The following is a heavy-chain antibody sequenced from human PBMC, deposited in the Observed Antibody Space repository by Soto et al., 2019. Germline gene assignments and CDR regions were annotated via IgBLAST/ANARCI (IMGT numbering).Heavy chain of an antibody. CDR2: IYPGDSDT. J-gene: IGHJ6*02. V-gene: IGHV5-51*01. D-gene: IGHD3-10*01. Sequence: GESLKISCMGSGYKVSTWHNFTSYWIAWVRQMPGEGLEWMGIIYPGDSDTRYSPSFQGQVTISADKSINSVYLQWSSLKASDTAIYYCAGGGVRGVITRTRDYYGMDVWGQGTTVTVSS. CDR1: GYKVSTWHNFTSYW. CDR3: AGGGVRGVITRTRDYYGMDV.